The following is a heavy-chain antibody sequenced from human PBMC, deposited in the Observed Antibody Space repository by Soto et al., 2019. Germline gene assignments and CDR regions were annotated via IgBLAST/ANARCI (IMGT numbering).Heavy chain of an antibody. CDR2: ISYSGST. V-gene: IGHV4-59*01. CDR3: ARGTSWQLPFDY. D-gene: IGHD6-13*01. J-gene: IGHJ4*02. Sequence: SETLSLTCTVSSDSISSYYWSWIRQPPGKRLEWIGYISYSGSTDYNPSLKSRVTISGDTSKNQFSLKVSSVTAADTAVYYCARGTSWQLPFDYWGQGTLVTV. CDR1: SDSISSYY.